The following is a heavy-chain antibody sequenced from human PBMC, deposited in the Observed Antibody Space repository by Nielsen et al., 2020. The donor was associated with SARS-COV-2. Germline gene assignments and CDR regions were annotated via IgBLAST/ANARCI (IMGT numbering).Heavy chain of an antibody. D-gene: IGHD6-19*01. CDR3: ARNRYSSGWYENAFDI. CDR2: IYYSGST. J-gene: IGHJ3*02. Sequence: WIRQPPGKGLEWIGSIYYSGSTYYNPSLKSRVTISVDTSKNQFSLKLTSVTAADTAVYYCARNRYSSGWYENAFDIWGQGTMVTVSS. V-gene: IGHV4-39*07.